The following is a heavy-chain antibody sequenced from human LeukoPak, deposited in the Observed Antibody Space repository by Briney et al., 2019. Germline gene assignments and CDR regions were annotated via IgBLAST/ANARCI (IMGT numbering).Heavy chain of an antibody. CDR2: ISAYNGNT. J-gene: IGHJ3*02. V-gene: IGHV1-18*01. Sequence: ASVKVSCKASGYTFTSYGISWVRQAPGQGLEWMGWISAYNGNTNYAQKLQGRVTMTTDTSTSTAYMELRSLRSDDTAVYYCARVIGYSYEKNDAFDIWGQGTMVTVSS. CDR3: ARVIGYSYEKNDAFDI. CDR1: GYTFTSYG. D-gene: IGHD5-18*01.